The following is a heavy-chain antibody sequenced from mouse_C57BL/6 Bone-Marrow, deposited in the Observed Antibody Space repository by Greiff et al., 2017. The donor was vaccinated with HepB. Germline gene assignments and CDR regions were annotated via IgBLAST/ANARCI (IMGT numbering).Heavy chain of an antibody. CDR3: ATYYYGSSYVYAMDY. V-gene: IGHV1-50*01. CDR1: GYTFTSYW. Sequence: VQLQQPGAELVKPGASVKLSCKASGYTFTSYWMQWVKQRPGQGLEWIGEIDPSDSYTNSNQKFKGKATLTVDTSSSTAYMQLSSLTSEDSAVYYCATYYYGSSYVYAMDYWGQGTSVTVSS. J-gene: IGHJ4*01. D-gene: IGHD1-1*01. CDR2: IDPSDSYT.